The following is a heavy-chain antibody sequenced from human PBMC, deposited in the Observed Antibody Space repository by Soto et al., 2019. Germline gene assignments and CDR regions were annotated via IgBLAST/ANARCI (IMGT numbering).Heavy chain of an antibody. J-gene: IGHJ5*02. D-gene: IGHD2-15*01. CDR2: IYYSGST. V-gene: IGHV4-59*08. CDR1: GGSISSYY. Sequence: PSETLSLTCTVSGGSISSYYWSWIRQPPGKGLEWIGYIYYSGSTNYNPSLKSRVTISVDTSKNQFSLNLNSVTAADTAVYYCARQKSPYCSGGTCQQYNWFDPWGHGTLVTVSS. CDR3: ARQKSPYCSGGTCQQYNWFDP.